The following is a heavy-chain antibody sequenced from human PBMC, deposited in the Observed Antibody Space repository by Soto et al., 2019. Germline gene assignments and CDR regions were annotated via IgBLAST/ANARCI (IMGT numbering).Heavy chain of an antibody. CDR2: ISAYNGNT. V-gene: IGHV1-18*01. CDR1: GYTFTSYG. D-gene: IGHD2-15*01. CDR3: ARIQVNYCSGGSCYLLRPSYYGMDV. J-gene: IGHJ6*02. Sequence: AASVKVSCKASGYTFTSYGISWVRQAPGQGLEWMGWISAYNGNTNYAQKLQGRVTMTTDTSTSTAYMELRSLRSDDTAVYYCARIQVNYCSGGSCYLLRPSYYGMDVWGQGTTVTVSS.